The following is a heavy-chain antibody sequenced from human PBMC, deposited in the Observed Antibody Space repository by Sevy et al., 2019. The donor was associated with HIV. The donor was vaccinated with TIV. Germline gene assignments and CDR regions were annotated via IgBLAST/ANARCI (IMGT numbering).Heavy chain of an antibody. D-gene: IGHD2-8*01. J-gene: IGHJ5*02. Sequence: ASVKVSCKASGGTLTNYAISWVRQAPGQGLEWMGEIVPVFGTSHHARSFQGRVTITADESTSTAYMELRSLRSEETAVYYCTSGADCSNGVCYPRGFDPWGQGTLFTVSS. CDR2: IVPVFGTS. CDR1: GGTLTNYA. CDR3: TSGADCSNGVCYPRGFDP. V-gene: IGHV1-69*13.